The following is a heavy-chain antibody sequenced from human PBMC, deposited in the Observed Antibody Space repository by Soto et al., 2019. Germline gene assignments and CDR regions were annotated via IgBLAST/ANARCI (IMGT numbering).Heavy chain of an antibody. CDR3: ARSALVLRVYEPTADWFDP. CDR1: GYTFTDYH. J-gene: IGHJ5*02. Sequence: SVKVSCKASGYTFTDYHMHWVRQAPGQGLEWMGWFNPNNGATNYAQKLQGRVTMTRDTSTSTAYMELNTLTSDDTAVYYCARSALVLRVYEPTADWFDPWGQGTPVTVSS. V-gene: IGHV1-2*02. CDR2: FNPNNGAT. D-gene: IGHD2-8*01.